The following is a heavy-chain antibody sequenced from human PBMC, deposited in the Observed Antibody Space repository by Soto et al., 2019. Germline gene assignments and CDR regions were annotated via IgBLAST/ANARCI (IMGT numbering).Heavy chain of an antibody. CDR1: GYTFTSYG. V-gene: IGHV1-18*01. Sequence: QVQLVQSGAEVKKPGASVKVSCKASGYTFTSYGISWVRQAPGQGLEWMGWISAYNGNTNYAQKLQGSVTMTTDTTTSTAYMELRSLGAADTAVYYCARRLNGSGSKTIRKPDQLYNWFDPWGQGTLVTVAS. D-gene: IGHD3-10*01. CDR2: ISAYNGNT. J-gene: IGHJ5*02. CDR3: ARRLNGSGSKTIRKPDQLYNWFDP.